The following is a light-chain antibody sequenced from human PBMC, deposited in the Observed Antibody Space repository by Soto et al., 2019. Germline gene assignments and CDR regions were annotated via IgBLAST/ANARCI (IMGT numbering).Light chain of an antibody. Sequence: QPVLTQPASVSGSPGQSITISCTGTSSDVGGYNYVSWYQHYPGKAPKLMIYEVSNRPSGVSNRFSGSKSGNTASLTISGLQAEDEADYYCSSYTTSSTVVFGGGTKVTVL. CDR1: SSDVGGYNY. V-gene: IGLV2-14*01. J-gene: IGLJ2*01. CDR2: EVS. CDR3: SSYTTSSTVV.